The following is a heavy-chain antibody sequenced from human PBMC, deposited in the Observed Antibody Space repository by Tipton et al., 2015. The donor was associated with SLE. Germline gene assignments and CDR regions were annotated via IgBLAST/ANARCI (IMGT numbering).Heavy chain of an antibody. CDR1: GDSISSGYY. J-gene: IGHJ4*02. V-gene: IGHV4-38-2*02. CDR3: ATALRGYYDSSGYKPLKY. Sequence: TLSLTCNVSGDSISSGYYWGWIRQPPGKGLEWVGSIYQSGNTFYNPSLKSRVTISIDTSKTQFSLMLSSVTAADTAVYFCATALRGYYDSSGYKPLKYWGQGTLVTVSS. CDR2: IYQSGNT. D-gene: IGHD3-22*01.